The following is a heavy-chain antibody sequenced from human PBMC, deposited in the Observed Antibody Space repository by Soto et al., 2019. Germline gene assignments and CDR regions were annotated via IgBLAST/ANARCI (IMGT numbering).Heavy chain of an antibody. V-gene: IGHV3-33*01. J-gene: IGHJ6*02. D-gene: IGHD6-13*01. CDR2: IWYDGSNK. Sequence: QVQLVESGGGVVQPGRSLRLSCAASGFTFSSYGMHWVRQAPGKGLEWVAVIWYDGSNKYYADSVKGRFTISRDNSKNTLYLQMNSLRAEDTAVYYCARDLAGAGTYYYGMDVWGQGTTVTVSS. CDR1: GFTFSSYG. CDR3: ARDLAGAGTYYYGMDV.